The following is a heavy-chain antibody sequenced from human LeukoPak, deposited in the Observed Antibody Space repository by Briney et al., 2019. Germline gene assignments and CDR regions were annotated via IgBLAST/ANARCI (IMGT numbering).Heavy chain of an antibody. V-gene: IGHV4-31*03. CDR2: IYYSGNT. Sequence: PSETLSLTCTVSAGSISSGGYYWSWIRQHPGEGLEWIGYIYYSGNTYYNPSLKSRVTMSVDTSKNQFFLKLNSVTAADTAVYYCARGRPYSGGYHLDYWGQGTLVTVSA. D-gene: IGHD1-26*01. J-gene: IGHJ4*02. CDR1: AGSISSGGYY. CDR3: ARGRPYSGGYHLDY.